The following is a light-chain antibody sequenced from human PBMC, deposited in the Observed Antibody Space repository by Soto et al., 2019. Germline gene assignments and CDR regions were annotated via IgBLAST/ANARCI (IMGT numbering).Light chain of an antibody. CDR1: QTISSW. CDR3: QYYKGYPYT. CDR2: KAS. J-gene: IGKJ2*01. V-gene: IGKV1-5*03. Sequence: DIQMTQSPSTLSGSVGDRVTITCRASQTISSWLAWYQQKPGKAPKLLIYKASTLKSGVPSRFSGSGSGTEFTLTISSLQPDDFATYYCQYYKGYPYTFGQGTRWIS.